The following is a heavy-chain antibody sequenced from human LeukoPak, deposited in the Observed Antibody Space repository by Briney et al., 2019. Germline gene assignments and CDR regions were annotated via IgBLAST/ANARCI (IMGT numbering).Heavy chain of an antibody. Sequence: GASVKVSCKASGYXFTNYGISWVRQAPGQGLEWMGWISAYTGNTNYAQNFQGRVTMTTDTSTSTAFMELRSLRSDDTAVYYCARSGVGYFYDNTGYYPLDYWGQGTLVTVSS. J-gene: IGHJ4*02. V-gene: IGHV1-18*01. CDR3: ARSGVGYFYDNTGYYPLDY. CDR2: ISAYTGNT. D-gene: IGHD3-22*01. CDR1: GYXFTNYG.